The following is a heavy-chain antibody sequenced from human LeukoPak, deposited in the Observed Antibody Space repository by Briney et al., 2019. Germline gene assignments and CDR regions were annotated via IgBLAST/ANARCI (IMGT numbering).Heavy chain of an antibody. CDR1: GFTFSSYA. J-gene: IGHJ4*02. CDR3: AKDTPIQLWLVPPHFDY. Sequence: PGGSLRLSCAASGFTFSSYAMSWVRQAPGKGLEWVSAISGSGGSTYYADSVKGRFTISRDNSKNTLYLQMNSLRAEDTAVYYCAKDTPIQLWLVPPHFDYWGQGTLVTVSS. CDR2: ISGSGGST. V-gene: IGHV3-23*01. D-gene: IGHD5-18*01.